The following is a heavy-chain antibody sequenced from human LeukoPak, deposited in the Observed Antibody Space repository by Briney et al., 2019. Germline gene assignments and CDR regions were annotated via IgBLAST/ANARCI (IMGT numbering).Heavy chain of an antibody. CDR3: ARYCSSTSCYRVDAFDI. J-gene: IGHJ3*02. Sequence: SETLSLTCAVYGGSFSGYYWSWIRQPPGKGLEWIGEINHSGSTNYNPSLKSRVTISVDTSKNQFSLKLSSVTAADTAVYYCARYCSSTSCYRVDAFDIWGQGTMVTVSS. CDR1: GGSFSGYY. D-gene: IGHD2-2*01. V-gene: IGHV4-34*01. CDR2: INHSGST.